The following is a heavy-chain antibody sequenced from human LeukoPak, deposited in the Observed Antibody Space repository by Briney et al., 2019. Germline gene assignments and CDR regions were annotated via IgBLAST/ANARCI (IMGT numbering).Heavy chain of an antibody. CDR1: GFTFTSYS. CDR2: ISGNGGST. Sequence: GGSLRLSCAASGFTFTSYSMNWVRQAPGKGLEWVSGISGNGGSTYYADSVKGRFTISRDNSKNTLYLQMNSLRAEDTAVYYCAHSGSYLFDYWGQGTLVTVSS. V-gene: IGHV3-23*01. CDR3: AHSGSYLFDY. J-gene: IGHJ4*02. D-gene: IGHD1-26*01.